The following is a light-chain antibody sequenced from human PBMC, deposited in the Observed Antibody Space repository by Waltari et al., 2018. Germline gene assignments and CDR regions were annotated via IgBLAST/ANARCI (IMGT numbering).Light chain of an antibody. CDR1: QRVSSN. CDR2: GAS. V-gene: IGKV3-15*01. Sequence: EIVMTQSPATLSVSPGERATLSCRASQRVSSNLAWYQQKPGQAPRPLSYGASTRATGIPARFSGSGSGTEFTLTISSMQSEDFAVYYCQQYNNWQTFGQGTKVEIK. J-gene: IGKJ1*01. CDR3: QQYNNWQT.